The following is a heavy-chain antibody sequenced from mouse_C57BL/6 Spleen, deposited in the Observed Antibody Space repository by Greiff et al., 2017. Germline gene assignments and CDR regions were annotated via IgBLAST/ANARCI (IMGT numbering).Heavy chain of an antibody. CDR2: IDPSDSET. CDR1: GYTFTSYW. V-gene: IGHV1-52*01. Sequence: QVQLQQPGAELVRPGSSVKLSCKASGYTFTSYWMHWVKQRPIQGLEWIGNIDPSDSETHYNQKFKDKATLTVDKSSSTAYMQLSSLTSEDSAVYYGARGCEYDGGIWFAYWGQGTLVTVSA. D-gene: IGHD2-14*01. CDR3: ARGCEYDGGIWFAY. J-gene: IGHJ3*01.